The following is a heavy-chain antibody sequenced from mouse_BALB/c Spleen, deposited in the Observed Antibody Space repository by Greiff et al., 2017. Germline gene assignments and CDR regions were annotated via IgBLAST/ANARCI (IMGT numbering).Heavy chain of an antibody. J-gene: IGHJ2*01. V-gene: IGHV1-69*01. CDR1: GYTFTDYW. CDR3: ARRGNYSYYFDY. D-gene: IGHD2-1*01. CDR2: IDTSDSYT. Sequence: QVQLQQPGAELVMPGASVKMSCKASGYTFTDYWMHWVKQRPGQGLEWIGAIDTSDSYTSYNQKFKGKATLTVDESSSTAYMQLSSLTSEDSAVYYCARRGNYSYYFDYWGQGATLTVSS.